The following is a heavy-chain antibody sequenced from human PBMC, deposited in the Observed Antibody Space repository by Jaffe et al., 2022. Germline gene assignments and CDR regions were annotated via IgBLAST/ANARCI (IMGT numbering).Heavy chain of an antibody. V-gene: IGHV4-38-2*01. D-gene: IGHD1-26*01. CDR1: GYSISSGFY. J-gene: IGHJ6*03. CDR2: IYHSGTT. Sequence: QVQLQESGPGLVKPSETLSLTCAVSGYSISSGFYWGWIRQPPGKGLEWIGSIYHSGTTSYNASLKSRVTISVDTSKNQFSLRLSSVTAADTAVYYCARCPHISSRGTTSLVDMDVWGKGTTVTVSS. CDR3: ARCPHISSRGTTSLVDMDV.